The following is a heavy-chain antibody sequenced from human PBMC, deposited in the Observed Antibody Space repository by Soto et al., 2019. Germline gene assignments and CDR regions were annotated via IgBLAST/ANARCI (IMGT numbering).Heavy chain of an antibody. CDR3: AREPPNTSLFDC. D-gene: IGHD7-27*01. Sequence: GASLKVSCKASGYTFTSYAMHWVRQAPGQRLEWMGWINAGNGNTLYAQKFQGRVTMSKDTSTSTVYMEVSSLRSEDTAVYYCAREPPNTSLFDCWGQGTQVTVSS. CDR2: INAGNGNT. J-gene: IGHJ4*02. CDR1: GYTFTSYA. V-gene: IGHV1-3*01.